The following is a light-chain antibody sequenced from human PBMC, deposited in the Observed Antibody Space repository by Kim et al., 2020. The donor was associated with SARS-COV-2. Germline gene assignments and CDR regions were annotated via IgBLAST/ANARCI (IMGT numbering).Light chain of an antibody. CDR3: QAWDSSTHNYV. Sequence: SYELTQPPSVSVSPGQTARITCSGDALPKQYAYWFQQKPGQAPVVVIYEDTERPSGIPERFSGSTSGTTVTLTISGVQAEDEADYYCQAWDSSTHNYVFGAGTKVTVL. CDR1: ALPKQY. J-gene: IGLJ1*01. CDR2: EDT. V-gene: IGLV3-25*03.